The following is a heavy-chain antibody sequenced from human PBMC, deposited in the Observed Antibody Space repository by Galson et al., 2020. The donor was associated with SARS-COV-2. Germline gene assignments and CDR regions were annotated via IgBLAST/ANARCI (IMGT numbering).Heavy chain of an antibody. CDR2: TRYDGVNE. CDR1: GFTFRSYG. J-gene: IGHJ4*02. V-gene: IGHV3-30*02. Sequence: GASLKISCAASGFTFRSYGMNWVRPAPGKGLEWVAFTRYDGVNEYYTDSVKGRFNISRDNSKNTLYLQMNSLRAEDTAVYYCAKDVNKRCRCDCPFDYWGQGTLAIVSS. D-gene: IGHD2-21*01. CDR3: AKDVNKRCRCDCPFDY.